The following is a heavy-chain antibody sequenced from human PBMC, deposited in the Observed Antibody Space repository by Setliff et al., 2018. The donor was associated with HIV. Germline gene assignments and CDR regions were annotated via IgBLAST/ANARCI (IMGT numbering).Heavy chain of an antibody. V-gene: IGHV4-61*02. D-gene: IGHD2-21*02. CDR2: IYTSGST. CDR3: ARDCGGDCFSGVAGPNYYYGMDV. J-gene: IGHJ6*02. Sequence: KPSETLSLTCTVSGGSISSGSYYWSWIRQPAGKGLEWIGRIYTSGSTNYNPSLKSRVTISVDTSKNQFSLKLSSVTVADTAVYYCARDCGGDCFSGVAGPNYYYGMDVWGQGTTVTVSS. CDR1: GGSISSGSYY.